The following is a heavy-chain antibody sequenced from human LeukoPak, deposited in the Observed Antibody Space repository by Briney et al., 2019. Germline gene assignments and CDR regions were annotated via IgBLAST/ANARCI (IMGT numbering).Heavy chain of an antibody. CDR1: GGSISSYY. D-gene: IGHD2-2*01. CDR3: ARQISDCSSTSCGDYFDY. CDR2: IYTSGST. V-gene: IGHV4-4*07. Sequence: SETLSLTCTVSGGSISSYYWSWIRKPAGKGLEWIGSIYTSGSTNYNPSLKSRVTISVDTSKNQFSLKLSSVTAADTAVYYCARQISDCSSTSCGDYFDYWGQGTLVTVSS. J-gene: IGHJ4*02.